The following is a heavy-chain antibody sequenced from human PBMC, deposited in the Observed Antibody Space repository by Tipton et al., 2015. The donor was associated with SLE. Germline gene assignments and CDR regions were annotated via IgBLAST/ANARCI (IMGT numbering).Heavy chain of an antibody. V-gene: IGHV3-30*02. J-gene: IGHJ6*02. Sequence: SLRLSCAASGFTFNTYGVHWVRQAPGKGLEWVAFIRFDGSEKYYADSVKDRFTISRDNSKSTLYLQMNSLRPEDTAVYYCAKDRSGSWYGMDVWGQGTTVAVFS. D-gene: IGHD6-13*01. CDR3: AKDRSGSWYGMDV. CDR2: IRFDGSEK. CDR1: GFTFNTYG.